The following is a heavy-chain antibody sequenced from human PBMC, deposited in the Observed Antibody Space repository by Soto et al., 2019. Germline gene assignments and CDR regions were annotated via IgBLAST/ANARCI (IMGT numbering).Heavy chain of an antibody. V-gene: IGHV5-51*01. J-gene: IGHJ5*02. CDR3: ARTKSIAAVLFNWFDP. CDR1: GYTFTSYW. CDR2: IYPRDSDT. Sequence: PGQSPKISCQGSGYTFTSYWIGWVRQMPGKGLEWMGIIYPRDSDTRYSPSFQGQVTISADKSISTAYLQWSSLKASDTAMYYCARTKSIAAVLFNWFDPWGQGTLVTVSS. D-gene: IGHD6-13*01.